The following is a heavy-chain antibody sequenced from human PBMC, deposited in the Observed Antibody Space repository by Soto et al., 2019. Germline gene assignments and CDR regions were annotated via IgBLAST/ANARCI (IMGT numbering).Heavy chain of an antibody. CDR1: GGSFSGYY. Sequence: SETLSLTCAVYGGSFSGYYWSWIHQPPGKGLEWIGEINHSGSTNYNPSLKSRVTISVDTSKNQFSLKLSSVTAADTAVYYCARGASVAWATPSGDFDYWGQGTLVTVSS. CDR2: INHSGST. J-gene: IGHJ4*02. D-gene: IGHD3-3*01. V-gene: IGHV4-34*01. CDR3: ARGASVAWATPSGDFDY.